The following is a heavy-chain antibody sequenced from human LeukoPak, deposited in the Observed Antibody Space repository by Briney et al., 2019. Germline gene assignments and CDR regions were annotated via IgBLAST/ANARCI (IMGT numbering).Heavy chain of an antibody. J-gene: IGHJ4*02. CDR2: IYYGGTT. D-gene: IGHD1-26*01. V-gene: IGHV4-39*01. CDR3: ARPTSVGANNGYFDY. CDR1: GTSISNSDFY. Sequence: SETLSLTCTVSGTSISNSDFYWGWIRQPPGKGLEWLGSIYYGGTTFYNPSLKSRVTMSVDTSKNQFSLKLTSVTAADTAVYYCARPTSVGANNGYFDYWGQGTLVTVSS.